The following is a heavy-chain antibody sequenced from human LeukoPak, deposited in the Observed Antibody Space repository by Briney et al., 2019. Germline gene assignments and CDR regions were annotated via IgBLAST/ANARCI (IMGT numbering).Heavy chain of an antibody. V-gene: IGHV3-23*01. CDR2: ISGSGYST. J-gene: IGHJ6*03. CDR3: AKVMRTGTTDYFYYMDV. Sequence: GGSLRLSCAASGFTFSTYAMRWGRQAPGKGLEWVSGISGSGYSTYYADSVKGRFTISRDNSKNTLYLQTNSLRAEDTAVYYCAKVMRTGTTDYFYYMDVWGKGTTVTVS. D-gene: IGHD1-7*01. CDR1: GFTFSTYA.